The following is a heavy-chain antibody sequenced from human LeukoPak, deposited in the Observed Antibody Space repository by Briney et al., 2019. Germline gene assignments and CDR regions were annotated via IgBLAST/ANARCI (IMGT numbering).Heavy chain of an antibody. CDR1: GFTFSSYW. J-gene: IGHJ4*02. V-gene: IGHV3-74*01. CDR2: INSDGSST. CDR3: ARGTTYYYDSSGYPD. D-gene: IGHD3-22*01. Sequence: PGGSLRLSCAAPGFTFSSYWMHWVRQAPGKGLVWVSRINSDGSSTSYADSVKGRFTISRDNAKNTLYLQMNSLRAEDTAVYYCARGTTYYYDSSGYPDWGQGTLVTVSS.